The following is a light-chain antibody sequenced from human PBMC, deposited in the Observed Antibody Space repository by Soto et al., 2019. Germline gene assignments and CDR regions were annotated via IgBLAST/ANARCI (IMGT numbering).Light chain of an antibody. CDR1: QSVSSY. CDR2: DAS. Sequence: IVLTQSPATLSLSPGERATLSCRASQSVSSYLAWYQQKPGQAPRLLIYDASNRATGIPARFSGSGSGTDSTLTISSLEPEDFAVYYCQQRSNWPLFTFGPGTKVDIK. V-gene: IGKV3-11*01. CDR3: QQRSNWPLFT. J-gene: IGKJ3*01.